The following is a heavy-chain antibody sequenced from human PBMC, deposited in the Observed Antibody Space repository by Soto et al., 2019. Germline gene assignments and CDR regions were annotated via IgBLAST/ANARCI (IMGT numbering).Heavy chain of an antibody. V-gene: IGHV1-69*01. D-gene: IGHD1-26*01. CDR3: ARDFGALSWFDI. CDR2: FTPMFGPA. J-gene: IGHJ5*02. CDR1: GGSLRSFS. Sequence: QVQLVQSGAEVKKPGSSVKLSCKASGGSLRSFSINWVRQAPGQGPEWMGAFTPMFGPATYSQKFRGRVTITADEPTNTAYMEMSSLTSEDTATYYCARDFGALSWFDIWGQGTLVSVSS.